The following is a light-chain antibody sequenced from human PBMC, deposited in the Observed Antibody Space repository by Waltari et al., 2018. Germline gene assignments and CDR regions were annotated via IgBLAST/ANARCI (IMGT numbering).Light chain of an antibody. J-gene: IGLJ2*01. CDR2: GNN. CDR3: QSYDSSLKVV. Sequence: QSVLTQPPSVSGAPGQRVTTSCTGRSPNTEAPYELPWYHQLPQTAPKLLIYGNNNRPSGVPDRFSGSKSGTSASLAITGLQAEDEADYYCQSYDSSLKVVFGGGTKLTVL. CDR1: SPNTEAPYE. V-gene: IGLV1-40*01.